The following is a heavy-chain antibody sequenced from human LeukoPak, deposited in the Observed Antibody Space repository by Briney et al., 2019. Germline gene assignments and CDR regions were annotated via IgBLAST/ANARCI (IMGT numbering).Heavy chain of an antibody. V-gene: IGHV1-8*01. Sequence: GASVKVSCKASGYTFTSYDINWVRQATGQGLEWMGWMNPNSGNTGYAQKFQGRVTMTRNTSISTAYMELSNLRSEDTAVYYCARGRGSSSSRYYFDYWGQGTLVTVSS. CDR3: ARGRGSSSSRYYFDY. D-gene: IGHD6-6*01. CDR1: GYTFTSYD. CDR2: MNPNSGNT. J-gene: IGHJ4*02.